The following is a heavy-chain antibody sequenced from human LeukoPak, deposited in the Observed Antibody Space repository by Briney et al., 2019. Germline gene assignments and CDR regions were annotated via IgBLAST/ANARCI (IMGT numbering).Heavy chain of an antibody. CDR3: AISGSSLFGEGNWFDP. Sequence: GASVKVSCKASGYTFTSYGISWVRQAPGQGLEWMGWISAYNGNTNYAQKFQGRVTITADESTSTAYMELSSLRSEDTAVYYCAISGSSLFGEGNWFDPWGQGTLVTVSS. V-gene: IGHV1-18*01. D-gene: IGHD6-13*01. CDR1: GYTFTSYG. J-gene: IGHJ5*02. CDR2: ISAYNGNT.